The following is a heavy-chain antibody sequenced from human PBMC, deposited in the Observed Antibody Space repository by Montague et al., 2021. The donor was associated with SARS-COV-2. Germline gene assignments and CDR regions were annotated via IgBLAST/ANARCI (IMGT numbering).Heavy chain of an antibody. CDR2: IKQSGRT. Sequence: SETLSLTCAVYGGSFGDDHWSWIRQPPGKGLEWIGDIKQSGRTNYNPSLKSRVTISVDTSKNQFSLKVPSVTAADTAVYFCARGHLSVSMIVVVFTSASYYFDYWGQGAQVTVSS. J-gene: IGHJ4*02. D-gene: IGHD3-22*01. V-gene: IGHV4-34*01. CDR3: ARGHLSVSMIVVVFTSASYYFDY. CDR1: GGSFGDDH.